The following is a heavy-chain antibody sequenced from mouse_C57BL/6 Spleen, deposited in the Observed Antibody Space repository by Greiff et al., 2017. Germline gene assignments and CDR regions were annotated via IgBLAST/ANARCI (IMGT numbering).Heavy chain of an antibody. J-gene: IGHJ2*01. V-gene: IGHV1-26*01. D-gene: IGHD2-4*01. CDR2: INPNKGGT. CDR1: VSTFTDYY. CDR3: ARDYYDYGDYYFDY. Sequence: EVQLQQSGPELVKPGASVKISCKPSVSTFTDYYMTGGKKSHGKSLEWIGDINPNKGGTSYNQKCKGKAQLTVDKSSSTAYMELRSRTSEDSAAYYCARDYYDYGDYYFDYWGQGTTRTVSS.